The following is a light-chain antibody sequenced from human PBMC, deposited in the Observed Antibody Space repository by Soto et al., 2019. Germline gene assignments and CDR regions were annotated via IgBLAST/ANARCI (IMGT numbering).Light chain of an antibody. CDR2: LAS. CDR1: QSVLYSSNNKNY. Sequence: DIVMTQSPDSLAVSLGERATINCKSSQSVLYSSNNKNYLAWYQQKPGQPPKLLIYLASTRESGVPDRFSGSGSGTDFTLTISSLQAEDVAVYYCQQYYDSPRAFGHVTRVEIK. CDR3: QQYYDSPRA. V-gene: IGKV4-1*01. J-gene: IGKJ1*01.